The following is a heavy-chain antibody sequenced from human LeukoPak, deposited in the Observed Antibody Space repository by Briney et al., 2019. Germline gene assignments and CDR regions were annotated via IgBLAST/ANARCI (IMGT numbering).Heavy chain of an antibody. Sequence: GTSVKVSCKASGFSFINSAMQWVRQTRGQRLEWIGWIVVGSGDTNYAQKFQERVTITRDMSTNTAYMELRSLRFEDTAMYYCARGGAYYFDYWGQGTLVTVSS. CDR1: GFSFINSA. CDR3: ARGGAYYFDY. D-gene: IGHD1-26*01. CDR2: IVVGSGDT. J-gene: IGHJ4*02. V-gene: IGHV1-58*02.